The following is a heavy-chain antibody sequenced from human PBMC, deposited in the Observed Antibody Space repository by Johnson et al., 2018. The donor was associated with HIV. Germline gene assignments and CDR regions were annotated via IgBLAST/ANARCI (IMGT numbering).Heavy chain of an antibody. J-gene: IGHJ3*02. CDR2: ICPAGSTD. D-gene: IGHD5-18*01. V-gene: IGHV3-30*18. CDR3: AKDSRYSYGPDAFDI. Sequence: QVQLVESGGGVVQPGRSLRLSCEASGFMFSRYALPWVRQAPGKGLEWVAAICPAGSTDNHAASVKGLITLTRDNSRNTLYQQMNNLRSEDTAVYYCAKDSRYSYGPDAFDIWGQGTMVTVSS. CDR1: GFMFSRYA.